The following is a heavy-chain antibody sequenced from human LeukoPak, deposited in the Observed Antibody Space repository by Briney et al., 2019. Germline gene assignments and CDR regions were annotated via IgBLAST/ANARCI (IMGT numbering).Heavy chain of an antibody. J-gene: IGHJ4*02. CDR2: ISYDGSNK. D-gene: IGHD3-16*01. Sequence: PGGSLRLSCAASGFTFSSYAMHWVRQAPGKGLEWVAVISYDGSNKYYADSVKGRFTISRDNSKNTLYLQMNSLRAEDTAVYYCAREGGRYFDYWGQGTPVTVSS. V-gene: IGHV3-30*04. CDR1: GFTFSSYA. CDR3: AREGGRYFDY.